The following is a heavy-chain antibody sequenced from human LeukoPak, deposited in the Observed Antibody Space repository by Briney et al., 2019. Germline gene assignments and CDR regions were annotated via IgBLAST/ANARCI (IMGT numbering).Heavy chain of an antibody. D-gene: IGHD3-3*01. CDR1: GFTFSSYA. J-gene: IGHJ5*02. V-gene: IGHV3-23*01. CDR2: ISGSGGST. CDR3: AKGPYYDFWSNWFDP. Sequence: GGSLRLSCAASGFTFSSYAMSWVRQAPGKGLEWVSAISGSGGSTHYADSVKGRFTISRDNSKNTLYLQMNSLRAEDTAVYYCAKGPYYDFWSNWFDPWGQGTLVTVSS.